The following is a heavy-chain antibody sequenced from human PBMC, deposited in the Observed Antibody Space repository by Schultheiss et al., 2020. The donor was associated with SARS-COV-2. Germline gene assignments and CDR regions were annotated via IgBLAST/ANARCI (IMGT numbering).Heavy chain of an antibody. Sequence: GGSLRLSCAASGFTFSDYYMSWIRQAPGKGLEWVSGISWNSGSIGYADSVKGRFTISRDNAKNSLYLQMNSLRAEDTAVYYCARELEESSGWYYFDYWGQGTLVTVSS. J-gene: IGHJ4*02. D-gene: IGHD6-19*01. CDR2: ISWNSGSI. CDR3: ARELEESSGWYYFDY. V-gene: IGHV3-11*04. CDR1: GFTFSDYY.